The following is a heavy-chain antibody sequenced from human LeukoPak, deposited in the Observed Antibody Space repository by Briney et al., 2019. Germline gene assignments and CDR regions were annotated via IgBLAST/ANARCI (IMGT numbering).Heavy chain of an antibody. J-gene: IGHJ4*02. D-gene: IGHD3-10*01. CDR2: IIPIFGTA. V-gene: IGHV1-69*05. Sequence: ASVKVSCKASGGTFSSYAISWVRQAPGQGLEWMGGIIPIFGTANYAQKFQGRVTITTDESTSTAHMELSSLRSEDTAVYYCARDYNYGGINWGQGTLVTVSS. CDR1: GGTFSSYA. CDR3: ARDYNYGGIN.